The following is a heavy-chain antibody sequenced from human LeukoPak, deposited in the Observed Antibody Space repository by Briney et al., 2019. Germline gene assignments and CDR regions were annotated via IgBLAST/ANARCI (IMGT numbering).Heavy chain of an antibody. V-gene: IGHV6-1*01. D-gene: IGHD3-22*01. CDR1: GDSVSSNSVA. CDR3: ARDQSPYYYDSSGYLDY. J-gene: IGHJ4*02. CDR2: TYYRSKWYN. Sequence: SQTLSLTCAISGDSVSSNSVAWNWIRQSPSRGLEWLGRTYYRSKWYNDYAVSVKSRITINPDTSKNQFSLQLNSVTPEDTAVYYCARDQSPYYYDSSGYLDYWGQGTLVTVSS.